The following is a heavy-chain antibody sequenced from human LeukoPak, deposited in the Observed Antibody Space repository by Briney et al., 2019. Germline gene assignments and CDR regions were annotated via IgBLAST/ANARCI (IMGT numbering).Heavy chain of an antibody. Sequence: SVKVSCKAPGGTFSSYAISWVRQAPGQGLEWMGRIIPILGIANYAQKFQGRVTITAGKSTSTAYMELSSLRSEDTAVYYCARHHRDYGGNWFDPWGQGTLVTVSS. V-gene: IGHV1-69*04. CDR3: ARHHRDYGGNWFDP. CDR1: GGTFSSYA. J-gene: IGHJ5*02. D-gene: IGHD4-23*01. CDR2: IIPILGIA.